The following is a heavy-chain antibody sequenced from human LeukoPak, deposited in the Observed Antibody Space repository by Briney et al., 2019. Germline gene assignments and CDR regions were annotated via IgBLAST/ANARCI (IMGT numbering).Heavy chain of an antibody. J-gene: IGHJ4*02. Sequence: SETLSLTCAVYGGSFSGYYWSWIRQPPGKGLEWIGEINHSGSTNYNPSLKSRVTISVDTSKNQFSLKLSSVTAADTAVYYCARRGGHGGSFDYWGQGTLVTVSS. CDR1: GGSFSGYY. D-gene: IGHD4-23*01. V-gene: IGHV4-34*01. CDR2: INHSGST. CDR3: ARRGGHGGSFDY.